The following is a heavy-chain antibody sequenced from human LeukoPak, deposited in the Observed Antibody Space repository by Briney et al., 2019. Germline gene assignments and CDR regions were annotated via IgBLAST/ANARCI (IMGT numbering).Heavy chain of an antibody. CDR2: ISGSGGST. J-gene: IGHJ4*02. V-gene: IGHV3-23*01. CDR3: AKVAAVTTFFDY. D-gene: IGHD2-21*02. CDR1: GFTFSSYG. Sequence: GGSLRLSCAASGFTFSSYGMSWVRQAPGKGLEWVSAISGSGGSTYYAGSVKGRFTISRDNSKNTLYLQMNSLRAEDTAVYYCAKVAAVTTFFDYWGQGTLVTVSS.